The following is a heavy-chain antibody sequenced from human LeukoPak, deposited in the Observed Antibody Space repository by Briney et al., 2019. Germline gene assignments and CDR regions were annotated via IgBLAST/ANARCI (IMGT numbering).Heavy chain of an antibody. J-gene: IGHJ6*03. D-gene: IGHD6-6*01. CDR1: GGSISSSSYY. V-gene: IGHV4-39*07. Sequence: TSETLSLTCTVSGGSISSSSYYWGWIRQPPGKGLEWIGSIYYSGSTYYNPSLKSRVTISVDTSKNQFSLKLSSVTAADTAVYYCARAHTIDIAARPGLHYYYMDVWGKGTTVTVSS. CDR3: ARAHTIDIAARPGLHYYYMDV. CDR2: IYYSGST.